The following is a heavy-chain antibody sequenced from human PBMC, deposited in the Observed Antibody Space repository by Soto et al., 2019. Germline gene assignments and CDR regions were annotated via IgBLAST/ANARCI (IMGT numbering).Heavy chain of an antibody. D-gene: IGHD5-12*01. V-gene: IGHV3-33*08. Sequence: GGSLRLSCSVSGFNFMSYAMHWVRQAPGKGLEWVAVIWYDGSNKYYADSVKGRFTISRDNSKDTLYLQMNSLRAEDTAVYYCARDSPGDGYNYVDYWGQGTLVTVSS. J-gene: IGHJ4*02. CDR1: GFNFMSYA. CDR2: IWYDGSNK. CDR3: ARDSPGDGYNYVDY.